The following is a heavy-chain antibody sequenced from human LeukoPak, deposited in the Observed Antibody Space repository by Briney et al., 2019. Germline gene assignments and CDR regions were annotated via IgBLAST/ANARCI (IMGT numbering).Heavy chain of an antibody. CDR1: GYSFTTYW. CDR2: IYPGDSAT. D-gene: IGHD3-10*01. CDR3: ASTTMVRGVISYFDS. V-gene: IGHV5-51*01. J-gene: IGHJ4*02. Sequence: GESLKISCKGSGYSFTTYWIGWVRQMPGKGREWMGIIYPGDSATSYSPSFQGQLTISADKSISTAYLQWSSLKASDTAMYYCASTTMVRGVISYFDSWGQGTVVTVSS.